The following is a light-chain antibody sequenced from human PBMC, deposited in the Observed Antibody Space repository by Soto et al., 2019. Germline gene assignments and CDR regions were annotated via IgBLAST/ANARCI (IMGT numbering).Light chain of an antibody. CDR1: RSNIGRNF. CDR2: RNN. V-gene: IGLV1-47*01. Sequence: QSVLTQPPSVSGTPGQRVSISCSGSRSNIGRNFVYWYQHLPGTAPKLLIQRNNERPSGVPDRFSGSKSGTSVSLAISGLRSEDEAEYYCSSFTSSSTRVFGTGTKVTVL. J-gene: IGLJ1*01. CDR3: SSFTSSSTRV.